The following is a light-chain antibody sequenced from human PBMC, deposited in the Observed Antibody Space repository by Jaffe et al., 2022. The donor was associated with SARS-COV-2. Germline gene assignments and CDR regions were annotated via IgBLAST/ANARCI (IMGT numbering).Light chain of an antibody. J-gene: IGKJ3*01. CDR1: QSVSSY. CDR3: QQSYTTPFI. Sequence: DIQMTQSPSSLSASVGDRVTITCRSSQSVSSYLNWYQQRPGEAPKLLIYAAATLQSGVPSRFSGSGSGTDFTLTISSLQPEDFATYFCQQSYTTPFIFGPGTKVAIK. CDR2: AAA. V-gene: IGKV1-39*01.